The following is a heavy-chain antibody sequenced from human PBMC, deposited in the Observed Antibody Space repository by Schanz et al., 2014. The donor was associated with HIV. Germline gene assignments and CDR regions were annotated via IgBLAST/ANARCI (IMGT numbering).Heavy chain of an antibody. CDR1: RFTFSSYG. CDR3: ARVANWDYYGMDV. J-gene: IGHJ6*02. D-gene: IGHD3-16*01. V-gene: IGHV3-30*03. Sequence: QVQLVESGGGVVQPGRSLRLSCAASRFTFSSYGMHWVRQAPGKGLEWVATISYDGSNKYYADSVKGRFTISRDNSKNTLYLQMNSLRAEDTAVYYCARVANWDYYGMDVWGRGTTVTVSS. CDR2: ISYDGSNK.